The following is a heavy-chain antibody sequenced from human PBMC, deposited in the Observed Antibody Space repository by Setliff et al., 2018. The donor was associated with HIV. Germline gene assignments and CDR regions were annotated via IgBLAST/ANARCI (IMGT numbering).Heavy chain of an antibody. J-gene: IGHJ4*02. D-gene: IGHD5-12*01. CDR2: IYHTGRT. CDR1: GGSIDNNKYY. Sequence: SETLSLTCSVSGGSIDNNKYYWTWIRQPPGKGLEWTGSIYHTGRTYYNRSLESRLTISIDTSKNQFSLKLTSVTAADTAVYYCARHLYGGYTGGFDYWGQGTLVTVSS. V-gene: IGHV4-39*01. CDR3: ARHLYGGYTGGFDY.